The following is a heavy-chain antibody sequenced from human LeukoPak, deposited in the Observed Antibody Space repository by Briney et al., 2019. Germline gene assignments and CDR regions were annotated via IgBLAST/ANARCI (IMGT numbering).Heavy chain of an antibody. V-gene: IGHV1-69*05. Sequence: SSVKVSCKASGGTFSSFAISWGRLAPGQGLEWMGRIIPIFGTANYAQKFQGRVTITTDESTSTAYMKLSSLRSEDTAVYYCARENLWFGELDYYYYYMDVWGKGTTVTVSS. CDR2: IIPIFGTA. CDR1: GGTFSSFA. D-gene: IGHD3-10*01. J-gene: IGHJ6*03. CDR3: ARENLWFGELDYYYYYMDV.